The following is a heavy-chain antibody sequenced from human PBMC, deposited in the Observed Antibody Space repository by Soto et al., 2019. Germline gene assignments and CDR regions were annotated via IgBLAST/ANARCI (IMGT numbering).Heavy chain of an antibody. D-gene: IGHD6-13*01. CDR1: GFSLTTGGVG. CDR2: IYWDDDK. J-gene: IGHJ5*02. V-gene: IGHV2-5*02. CDR3: ANKRPGIEGDGTENWFDP. Sequence: SGPTLVNPTQTLTLTCTFSGFSLTTGGVGVGWIRQPPGKALEWLALIYWDDDKRYTPSLKSRLTITKDTSKNQVVLTMTNMDPVDTATYYCANKRPGIEGDGTENWFDPWGQGNLVTVSS.